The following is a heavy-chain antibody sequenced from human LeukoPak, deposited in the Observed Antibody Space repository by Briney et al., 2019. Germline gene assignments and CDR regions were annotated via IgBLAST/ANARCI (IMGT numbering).Heavy chain of an antibody. CDR3: ARGSRGYCSSTSCYITRWFDP. CDR2: IIPILGIA. J-gene: IGHJ5*02. D-gene: IGHD2-2*02. V-gene: IGHV1-69*04. CDR1: GGTFSSYA. Sequence: SVKVSCKASGGTFSSYAISWVRQAPGQGLEWMGRIIPILGIANYAQKFQGRVTITADKSTTIAYIELSSLRSEDTAVYSCARGSRGYCSSTSCYITRWFDPWGQGTLVTVSS.